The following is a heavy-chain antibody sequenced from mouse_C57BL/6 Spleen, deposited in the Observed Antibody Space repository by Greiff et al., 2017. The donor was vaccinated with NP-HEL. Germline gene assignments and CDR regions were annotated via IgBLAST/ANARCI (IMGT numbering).Heavy chain of an antibody. V-gene: IGHV5-6*01. J-gene: IGHJ3*01. CDR2: ISSGGSYT. CDR3: ARRGEYDYAWFAY. D-gene: IGHD2-4*01. Sequence: EVQLVESGGDLVKPGGSLKLSCAASGFTFSSYGMSWVRQTPDKRLEWVATISSGGSYTYYPDSVKGRFTISRDNAKNTLYLQMSSLKSEDTAMYYCARRGEYDYAWFAYWGQGTLVTVSA. CDR1: GFTFSSYG.